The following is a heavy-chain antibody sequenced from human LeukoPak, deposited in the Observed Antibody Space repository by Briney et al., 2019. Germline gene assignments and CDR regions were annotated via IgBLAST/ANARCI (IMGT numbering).Heavy chain of an antibody. D-gene: IGHD3-16*01. Sequence: GGSLRLSCAASGFTFDDYAMHWVRQAPGKGLEWVSLISWDGGSTYYADSVKGRFTISRDNSKNYLYLQMNSLSAEDTALYYSAKGGYMITFEGASSIDYYMDVWGKGTTVTVS. CDR3: AKGGYMITFEGASSIDYYMDV. V-gene: IGHV3-43D*03. J-gene: IGHJ6*03. CDR2: ISWDGGST. CDR1: GFTFDDYA.